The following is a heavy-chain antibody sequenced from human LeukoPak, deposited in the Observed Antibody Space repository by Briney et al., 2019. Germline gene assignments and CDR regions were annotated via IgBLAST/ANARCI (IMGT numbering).Heavy chain of an antibody. V-gene: IGHV3-23*01. Sequence: GGSLRLSCAASGFTFSSYAMSWVRQAPGKGLEWVSAISGSGGSTYYAYSVKGRFTISRDNSKNTLYLQMNSLRAEDTAVYYCAKVTNIAAKVPNYFDYWGQGTLVTVSS. J-gene: IGHJ4*02. CDR3: AKVTNIAAKVPNYFDY. D-gene: IGHD6-13*01. CDR1: GFTFSSYA. CDR2: ISGSGGST.